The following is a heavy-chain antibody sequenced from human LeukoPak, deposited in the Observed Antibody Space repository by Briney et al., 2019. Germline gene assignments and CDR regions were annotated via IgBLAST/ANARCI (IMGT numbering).Heavy chain of an antibody. CDR3: ARVLRGAYILGSFDY. CDR2: IYYSGST. D-gene: IGHD2/OR15-2a*01. CDR1: GASISSHY. J-gene: IGHJ4*02. Sequence: PSETLSLTCTVSGASISSHYWSWIRQPPGKGLEWIGYIYYSGSTNNNPSLKSRVTISVDTSKNQFSLRLTSVTAADTAVYYCARVLRGAYILGSFDYWGQGTLVTVSS. V-gene: IGHV4-59*11.